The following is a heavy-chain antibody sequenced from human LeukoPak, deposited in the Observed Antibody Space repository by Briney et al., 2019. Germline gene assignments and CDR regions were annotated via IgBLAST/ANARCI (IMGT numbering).Heavy chain of an antibody. CDR1: GFTFSNYA. J-gene: IGHJ6*02. D-gene: IGHD2-2*03. CDR3: AAGYCSSTSCYAPAEYYGMDV. CDR2: LTDSGRST. V-gene: IGHV3-23*01. Sequence: GGSLRLSCAASGFTFSNYAMSWVRQAPGKGLQWVSALTDSGRSTYYADSVKGRFTISRDNSKNTLYLQMNSLRAEDTAVYYCAAGYCSSTSCYAPAEYYGMDVWGQGTTVTVSS.